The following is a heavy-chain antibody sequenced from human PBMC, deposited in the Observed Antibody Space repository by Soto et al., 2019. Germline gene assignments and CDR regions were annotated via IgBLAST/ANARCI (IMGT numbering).Heavy chain of an antibody. CDR1: GGSISSYY. CDR2: IYYSGST. CDR3: ARDRSEDYYYGMDV. Sequence: SETLSLSCTVSGGSISSYYWSWFRQPPGKGLEWIGYIYYSGSTNYNPSLKSRVTISVETSKNQFSLKLSSVTAADTAVYYCARDRSEDYYYGMDVWGQGTTVT. V-gene: IGHV4-59*01. J-gene: IGHJ6*02.